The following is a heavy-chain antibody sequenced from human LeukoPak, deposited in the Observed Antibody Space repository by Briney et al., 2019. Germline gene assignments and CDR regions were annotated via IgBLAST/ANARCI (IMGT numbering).Heavy chain of an antibody. CDR1: GVPFSNYY. D-gene: IGHD6-19*01. Sequence: SQTLSLTCAVSGVPFSNYYWSWVRQSPRQGLEWIGEINHDGYTNYNPSLKSRVTMSIDTSMNQFSLKLTSVTAADAGVYYCTRAVAGHPDWGQGTLVTVFS. J-gene: IGHJ4*02. V-gene: IGHV4-34*01. CDR2: INHDGYT. CDR3: TRAVAGHPD.